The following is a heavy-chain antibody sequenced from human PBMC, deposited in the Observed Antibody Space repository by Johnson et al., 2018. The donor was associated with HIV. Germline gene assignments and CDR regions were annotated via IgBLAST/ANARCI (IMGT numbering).Heavy chain of an antibody. D-gene: IGHD1-1*01. CDR1: GFTFSRYG. J-gene: IGHJ3*02. Sequence: QVQLVESGGGVVQPGGSLRLSCAASGFTFSRYGMHWVRQAPGKGLEWVAFIRYDGSNKHYVDSVKGRFTIPRDNSKNTRYLQMNSLRGEDTAVYYCAKASHWAFDIWGQGTMVTVSS. V-gene: IGHV3-30*02. CDR3: AKASHWAFDI. CDR2: IRYDGSNK.